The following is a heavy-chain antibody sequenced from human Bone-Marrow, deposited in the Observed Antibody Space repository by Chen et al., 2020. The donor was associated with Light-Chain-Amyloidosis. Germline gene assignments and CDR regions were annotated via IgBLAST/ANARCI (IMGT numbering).Heavy chain of an antibody. V-gene: IGHV4-31*03. CDR2: IYYTGST. J-gene: IGHJ6*02. D-gene: IGHD4-17*01. Sequence: QVQLQESGPGLVKPSQTLSLTCSVSGGSISSGGYYWSWIRQHPGKGLEWIVYIYYTGSTYYKPSLRGRVTMSVDTSKNQFSLRVNSVTAADTAIYYCARLDYGGSTRYYYGMDVWGQGTTVTVSS. CDR3: ARLDYGGSTRYYYGMDV. CDR1: GGSISSGGYY.